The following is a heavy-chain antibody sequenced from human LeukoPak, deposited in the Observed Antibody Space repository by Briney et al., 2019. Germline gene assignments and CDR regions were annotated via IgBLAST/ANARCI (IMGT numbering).Heavy chain of an antibody. CDR1: GGSVSSGSYY. V-gene: IGHV4-61*01. CDR3: AREVGIAARPFDY. Sequence: SETLSLTCTVSGGSVSSGSYYWSWIRQHPGKGLEWIGYIYYSGSTNYNPSLKSRVTISVDTSKNQFSLKLSSVTAADTAVYYCAREVGIAARPFDYWGQGTLVTVSS. J-gene: IGHJ4*02. D-gene: IGHD6-6*01. CDR2: IYYSGST.